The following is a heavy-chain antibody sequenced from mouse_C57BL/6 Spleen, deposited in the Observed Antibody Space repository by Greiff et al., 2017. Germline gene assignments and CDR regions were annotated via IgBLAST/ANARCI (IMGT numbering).Heavy chain of an antibody. CDR3: SAGYYGPDY. CDR2: IDPGNGDT. CDR1: GFTIKDDC. Sequence: EVQLQQSGAELVRPGASVKLSCTASGFTIKDDCMHWVKQRPEQGLEWIGWIDPGNGDTEYASKFQGKATLTADPSSNTAYLQLSSLTSEDTAVXYYSAGYYGPDYWGQGTTLTVSS. J-gene: IGHJ2*01. D-gene: IGHD1-1*01. V-gene: IGHV14-4*01.